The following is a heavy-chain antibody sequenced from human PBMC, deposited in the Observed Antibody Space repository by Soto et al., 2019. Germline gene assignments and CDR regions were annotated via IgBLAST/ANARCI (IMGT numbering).Heavy chain of an antibody. CDR1: GFTFSSYS. J-gene: IGHJ4*02. CDR2: ISSSSSYI. D-gene: IGHD3-10*01. Sequence: EVQVVESGGGLVKPGGSLRLSCAASGFTFSSYSMNWVRQAPGKGLEWVSSISSSSSYIYYADSVKGRFTISRDNAKNSLYLKMKSLRAEDTAVYSCARGSGPYYFDYWGQGTLVTVSS. V-gene: IGHV3-21*01. CDR3: ARGSGPYYFDY.